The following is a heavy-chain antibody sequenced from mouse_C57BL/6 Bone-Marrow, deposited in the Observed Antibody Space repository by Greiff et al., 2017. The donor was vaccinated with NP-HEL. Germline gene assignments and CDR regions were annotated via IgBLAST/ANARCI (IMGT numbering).Heavy chain of an antibody. CDR2: IDPENGDT. J-gene: IGHJ3*01. CDR3: TPTCYYCSSPAWFAD. Sequence: EVQLQQSGAELVRPGASVKLSCTASGFNIRDDYMHWVKQRPEQGLEWIGWIDPENGDTEYASKFQGKATITADTSSNTAYLQLSSLTSEDTDVYDCTPTCYYCSSPAWFADWGQGTLVTVSA. V-gene: IGHV14-4*01. D-gene: IGHD1-1*01. CDR1: GFNIRDDY.